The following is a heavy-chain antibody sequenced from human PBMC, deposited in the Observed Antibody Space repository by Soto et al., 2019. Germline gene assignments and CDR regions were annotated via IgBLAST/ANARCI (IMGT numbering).Heavy chain of an antibody. J-gene: IGHJ4*02. V-gene: IGHV3-9*01. Sequence: EVQLVESGGGLVQPGRSLRLSCAASGFTFGNYGMHWVRQAPGKGLEWVAGISWDSSTIGYADSVKGRFIISRDDAKNSLYLQVDSLRGEDTALYYCVQGRYPKKSTALDHWGQGTQVIVSS. CDR2: ISWDSSTI. CDR1: GFTFGNYG. CDR3: VQGRYPKKSTALDH. D-gene: IGHD1-26*01.